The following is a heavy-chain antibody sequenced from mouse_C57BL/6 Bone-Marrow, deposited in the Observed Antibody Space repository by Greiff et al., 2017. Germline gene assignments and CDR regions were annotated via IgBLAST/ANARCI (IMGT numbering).Heavy chain of an antibody. CDR1: GYTFTSYG. V-gene: IGHV1-81*01. Sequence: QVQLKQSGAGLARPGASLKLSCTASGYTFTSYGISWVRQTTGQGLEWIGEIYPRSGNTYYYEKFTGQVTLTADKSSRTASLELRRLTSEDPAYYCCARIDYSGLAYWGQGTLVTVSA. CDR2: IYPRSGNT. J-gene: IGHJ3*01. CDR3: ARIDYSGLAY. D-gene: IGHD2-13*01.